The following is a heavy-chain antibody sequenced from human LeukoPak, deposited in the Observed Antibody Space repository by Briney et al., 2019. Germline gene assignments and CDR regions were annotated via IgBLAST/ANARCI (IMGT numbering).Heavy chain of an antibody. CDR3: ARRNEDYGGNRNFDY. D-gene: IGHD4-23*01. CDR1: GYSFTSYW. CDR2: IYPGDSDT. Sequence: GEPLKISCKGSGYSFTSYWIGWVRQMPGKGLEWMGIIYPGDSDTRYSPSFQGQVTISADKSISTAYLQWSSLKASDTAMYYCARRNEDYGGNRNFDYWGQGTLVTVSS. V-gene: IGHV5-51*01. J-gene: IGHJ4*02.